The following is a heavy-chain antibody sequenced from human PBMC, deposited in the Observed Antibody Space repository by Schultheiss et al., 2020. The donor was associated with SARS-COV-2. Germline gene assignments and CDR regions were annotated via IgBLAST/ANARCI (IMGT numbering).Heavy chain of an antibody. V-gene: IGHV2-70*01. D-gene: IGHD3-22*01. CDR1: EFSLSTSRLC. CDR2: IDWDDDK. J-gene: IGHJ3*02. CDR3: ARGLYYYDTYAFDI. Sequence: SGPTLVKPTQTLTLTCTFSEFSLSTSRLCVSWIRQPPGKALEWLALIDWDDDKYYSTSLKTRLTISKDTSKNQVVLTMTNMDPVDTATYYCARGLYYYDTYAFDIWGQGTMVTVSS.